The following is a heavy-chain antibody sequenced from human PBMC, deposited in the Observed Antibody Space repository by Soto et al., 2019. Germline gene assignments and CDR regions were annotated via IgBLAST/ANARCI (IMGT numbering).Heavy chain of an antibody. Sequence: QLQLQESGPGLVKPSETLSLTCTVSGGSISSSSYYWGWIRQPPGKGLEWIGSIYYSGSTYYNPSLKSRFTISVDTSKNQFSLKLSSVTAADTAVYYCARRDNIAAAGRFAFDIWGQGTMVTVSS. V-gene: IGHV4-39*01. CDR3: ARRDNIAAAGRFAFDI. CDR1: GGSISSSSYY. J-gene: IGHJ3*02. CDR2: IYYSGST. D-gene: IGHD6-13*01.